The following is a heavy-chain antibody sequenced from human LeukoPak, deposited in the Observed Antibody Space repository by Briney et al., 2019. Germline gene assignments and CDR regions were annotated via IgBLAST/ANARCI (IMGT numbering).Heavy chain of an antibody. CDR3: AKGTIAAPTYFDY. CDR2: ISGSGGST. D-gene: IGHD6-13*01. J-gene: IGHJ4*02. Sequence: GGSLRLSCAASGFTFSSYSMNWVRQAPGKGLEWVSAISGSGGSTYYADSVKGRFTISRDNSKNTLYLQMNSLRAEDTAVYYCAKGTIAAPTYFDYWGQGTLVTVSS. CDR1: GFTFSSYS. V-gene: IGHV3-23*01.